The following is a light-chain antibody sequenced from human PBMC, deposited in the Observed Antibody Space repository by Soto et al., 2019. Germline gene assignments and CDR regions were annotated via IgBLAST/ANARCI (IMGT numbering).Light chain of an antibody. Sequence: EIVLTQSPATLSSSPGETATLSCRASQYVGTRLAWYQHKPGQAPRLLIYYTSNRATGTPARFSGSGSGTDFTLTINSLAPEDFAIYYCHQRQSWPRTFGQGTKVEIK. V-gene: IGKV3-11*01. CDR3: HQRQSWPRT. CDR2: YTS. J-gene: IGKJ1*01. CDR1: QYVGTR.